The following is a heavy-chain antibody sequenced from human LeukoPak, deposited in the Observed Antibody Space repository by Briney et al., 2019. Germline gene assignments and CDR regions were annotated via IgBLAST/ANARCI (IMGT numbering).Heavy chain of an antibody. CDR2: ISSSGSTI. CDR1: GFTFRSYE. Sequence: PGGSPRLSCAASGFTFRSYEMNWVRQAPGKGLEWVSYISSSGSTIYYADSVKGRFTISRDNAKNSLYLQMSSLRAEDTAVYYCAREGGTGGYFDYWGQGTLVTVSS. D-gene: IGHD2-15*01. CDR3: AREGGTGGYFDY. V-gene: IGHV3-48*03. J-gene: IGHJ4*02.